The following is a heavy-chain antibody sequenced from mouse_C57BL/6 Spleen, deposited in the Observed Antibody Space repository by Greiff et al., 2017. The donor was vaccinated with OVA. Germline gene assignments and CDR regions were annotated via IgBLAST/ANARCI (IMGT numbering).Heavy chain of an antibody. CDR2: IDPSDSYT. V-gene: IGHV1-50*01. D-gene: IGHD2-4*01. CDR3: ARREGDYDFDY. Sequence: QFQLQQPGAELVKPGASVQLSCKASGYTFTSSWMQWVKQRPGQGLEWIGEIDPSDSYTNYNQKFKGKTTLTVDTSSSTAYMQLSSLTSEDSAVYYCARREGDYDFDYWGQGTTLTVSS. CDR1: GYTFTSSW. J-gene: IGHJ2*01.